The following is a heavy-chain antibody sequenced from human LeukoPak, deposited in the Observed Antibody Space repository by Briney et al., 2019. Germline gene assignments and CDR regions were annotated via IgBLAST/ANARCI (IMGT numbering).Heavy chain of an antibody. Sequence: GGSLRLSCAPPGFTSSIYMMSRGREALGKGRERVANINQDGSEKYYVDSVKGRFTISRDNAKNSLYLQMNSLRAEDTAVYYCARDIVAGTVDYWGQGTLVTVSS. CDR2: INQDGSEK. CDR3: ARDIVAGTVDY. V-gene: IGHV3-7*01. D-gene: IGHD6-19*01. J-gene: IGHJ4*02. CDR1: GFTSSIYM.